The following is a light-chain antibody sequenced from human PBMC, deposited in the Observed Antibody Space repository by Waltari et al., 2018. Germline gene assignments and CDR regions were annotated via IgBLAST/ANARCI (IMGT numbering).Light chain of an antibody. CDR1: QSLLFSSNHKNY. Sequence: DIVMTQSPDSLALSLGERATINCRSSQSLLFSSNHKNYLALYQKKPGQPPKLLIYLASTRDSGVPERFSGSESGTEFTLTISGLQGEDVAVYYCQQYFTTPRAFGQGTKVEIK. CDR2: LAS. J-gene: IGKJ1*01. V-gene: IGKV4-1*01. CDR3: QQYFTTPRA.